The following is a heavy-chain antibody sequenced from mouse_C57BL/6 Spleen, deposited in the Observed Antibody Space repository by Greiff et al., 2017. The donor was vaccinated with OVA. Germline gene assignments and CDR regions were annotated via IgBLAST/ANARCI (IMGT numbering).Heavy chain of an antibody. J-gene: IGHJ3*01. CDR3: ARQGDSSFAY. Sequence: VQLKESGGDLVKPGGSLKLSCAASGFTFSSYGMSWVRQTPDKRLEWVATISSGGSYTYYPDSVKGRFTISRDNAKNTLYLQMSSLKSEDTAMYYCARQGDSSFAYWGQGTLVTVSA. CDR2: ISSGGSYT. CDR1: GFTFSSYG. V-gene: IGHV5-6*01.